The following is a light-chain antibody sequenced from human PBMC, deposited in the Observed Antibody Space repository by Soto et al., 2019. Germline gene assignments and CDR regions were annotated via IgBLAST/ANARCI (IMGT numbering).Light chain of an antibody. CDR3: QQYGSFWT. V-gene: IGKV3-20*01. CDR2: GAS. Sequence: EIVLTQSPGTLSLSPGERATLSCMASQSVSSSYLAWYQQKPGQAPRLLIYGASSRATGIPDRFSGSGSGTDFTLTISRLEPEDFAVYYCQQYGSFWTFGQGIKVDIK. CDR1: QSVSSSY. J-gene: IGKJ1*01.